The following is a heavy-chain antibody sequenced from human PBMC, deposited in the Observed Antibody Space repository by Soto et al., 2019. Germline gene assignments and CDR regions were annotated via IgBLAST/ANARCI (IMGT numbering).Heavy chain of an antibody. CDR2: ISGSGGTT. D-gene: IGHD2-15*01. CDR1: GFTFSDYS. V-gene: IGHV3-23*01. Sequence: PGGSLRLSCAASGFTFSDYSMNWARQAPGKGLEWVSSISGSGGTTYYADSVKGRFTISRDNSKNTLYLQMNSLRAEDTAVYYCAKDWDIVVVVAHFDYWGQGTLVTVSS. J-gene: IGHJ4*02. CDR3: AKDWDIVVVVAHFDY.